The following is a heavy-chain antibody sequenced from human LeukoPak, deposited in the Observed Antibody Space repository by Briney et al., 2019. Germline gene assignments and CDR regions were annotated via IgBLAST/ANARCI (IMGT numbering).Heavy chain of an antibody. Sequence: ASVKVSCKVSGYTLTELSMHWVRQAPGQGLEWMGWISAYNGNTNYAQKLQGRVTMTTDTSTSTAYMELRSLRSDDTAVYYCARAPRGGQLWSDYWGQGTLVTVSS. CDR3: ARAPRGGQLWSDY. D-gene: IGHD5-18*01. V-gene: IGHV1-18*01. J-gene: IGHJ4*02. CDR1: GYTLTELS. CDR2: ISAYNGNT.